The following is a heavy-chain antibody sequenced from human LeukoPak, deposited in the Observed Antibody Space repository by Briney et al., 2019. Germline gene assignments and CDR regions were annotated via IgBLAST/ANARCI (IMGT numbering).Heavy chain of an antibody. J-gene: IGHJ5*02. CDR1: GFTFDDYA. Sequence: GGSLRLSCAASGFTFDDYAMHWVRQAPGKGLEWVSLISWDGGSTYYADSVKGRFTISRDNSKNSLYLQVNSLRAEDTALYYCAKDIRSSGWYGEGWFDPWGQGTLVTVSS. CDR2: ISWDGGST. V-gene: IGHV3-43D*03. D-gene: IGHD6-19*01. CDR3: AKDIRSSGWYGEGWFDP.